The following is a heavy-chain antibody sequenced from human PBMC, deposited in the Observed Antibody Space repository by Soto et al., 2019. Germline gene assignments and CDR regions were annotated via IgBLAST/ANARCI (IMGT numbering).Heavy chain of an antibody. V-gene: IGHV3-48*01. D-gene: IGHD4-4*01. CDR3: ARDQTTVTTD. Sequence: GGSLRLSCAASGFTFSSYSMNWVRQAPGKGLEWVSYISSSSSTIYYADSVKGRFTISRDNAKNSLYLQMNSLRAEDTAVYYCARDQTTVTTDWGQGTLVTVSS. CDR1: GFTFSSYS. CDR2: ISSSSSTI. J-gene: IGHJ4*02.